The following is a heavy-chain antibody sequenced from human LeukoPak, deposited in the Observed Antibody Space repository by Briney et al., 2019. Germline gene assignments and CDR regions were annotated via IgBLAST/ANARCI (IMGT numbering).Heavy chain of an antibody. J-gene: IGHJ5*02. D-gene: IGHD3-3*01. Sequence: ASVKVSCKASGGTFSSYAISWVRQAPGQGLEWMGRIIPILGIANYAQKFQGRVTITAEKSTSTAYMELSSLRSEDTAVYYCARAPESPEVYDFWSGYYHQNWFDPWGQGTLVTVSS. V-gene: IGHV1-69*04. CDR1: GGTFSSYA. CDR3: ARAPESPEVYDFWSGYYHQNWFDP. CDR2: IIPILGIA.